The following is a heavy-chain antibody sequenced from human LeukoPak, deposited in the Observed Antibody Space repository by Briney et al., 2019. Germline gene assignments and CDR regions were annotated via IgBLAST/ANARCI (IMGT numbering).Heavy chain of an antibody. D-gene: IGHD4-17*01. CDR2: ISGSGGST. V-gene: IGHV3-23*01. Sequence: GGSLRLSCAASGFTFSSYGMSWVRQAPGKGLEWVSAISGSGGSTYYADSVKGRFTISRDYFKNTLYLQMDSLRAEDTAVYYCAKDFGDFFPPLFDSWGHGTLVTVSS. J-gene: IGHJ4*01. CDR1: GFTFSSYG. CDR3: AKDFGDFFPPLFDS.